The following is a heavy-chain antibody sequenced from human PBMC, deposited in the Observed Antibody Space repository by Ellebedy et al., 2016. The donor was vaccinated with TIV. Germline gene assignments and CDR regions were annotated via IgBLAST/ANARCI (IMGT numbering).Heavy chain of an antibody. CDR1: GFTFSSFA. CDR3: AKGSSSGFNYDRVGFEY. J-gene: IGHJ4*01. CDR2: ISGDSSST. D-gene: IGHD3-22*01. Sequence: GGSLRLSCAASGFTFSSFAMHWVRQAPGKGLEWLSVISGDSSSTYHADSVKGRFTITRDNSKNTLYLQMNRLRTEETAVYLCAKGSSSGFNYDRVGFEYWGQGTLVTVS. V-gene: IGHV3-23*01.